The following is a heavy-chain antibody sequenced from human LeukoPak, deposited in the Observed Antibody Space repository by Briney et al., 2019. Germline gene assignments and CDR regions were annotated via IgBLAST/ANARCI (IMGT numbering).Heavy chain of an antibody. CDR2: ISPSGGST. CDR3: ARGPYYYDSSGYLLRF. V-gene: IGHV1-46*01. Sequence: ASVKVSCKASGYTFTSYYMHWVRQAPGQGLEWMGIISPSGGSTSYAQKFQGRVTITADESTSTAYMELSSLRSEDTAVYYCARGPYYYDSSGYLLRFWGQGTLVTVSS. J-gene: IGHJ4*02. CDR1: GYTFTSYY. D-gene: IGHD3-22*01.